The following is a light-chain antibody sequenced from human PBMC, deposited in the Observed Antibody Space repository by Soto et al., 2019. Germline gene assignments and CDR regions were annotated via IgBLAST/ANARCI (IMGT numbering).Light chain of an antibody. Sequence: QSALTQPASVSGSPGQSITISCTGTSSDVGGYNSVSWYQQHPGEAPKLMIYDVSNRPSGVSNRFSGSKSGNTASLTISGLQAEDEADYYYSSYTSSSTPVIFGGGTKLTVL. CDR1: SSDVGGYNS. CDR3: SSYTSSSTPVI. J-gene: IGLJ2*01. V-gene: IGLV2-14*03. CDR2: DVS.